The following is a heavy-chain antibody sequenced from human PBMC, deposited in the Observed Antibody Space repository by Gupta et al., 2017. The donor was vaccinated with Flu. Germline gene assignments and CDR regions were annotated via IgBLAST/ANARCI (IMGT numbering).Heavy chain of an antibody. D-gene: IGHD6-19*01. V-gene: IGHV4-59*01. CDR1: GGSISSYY. CDR2: IYYSGST. CDR3: ARGVKYSSGSVEWFDP. J-gene: IGHJ5*02. Sequence: QVQLQESGPGLVKPSETLSLTCTVSGGSISSYYWSWIRQPPGKGLEWIGYIYYSGSTNYNPSLKSRVTISVDTSKNQFSLKLSSVTAADTAVYYCARGVKYSSGSVEWFDPWGQGTLVTVSS.